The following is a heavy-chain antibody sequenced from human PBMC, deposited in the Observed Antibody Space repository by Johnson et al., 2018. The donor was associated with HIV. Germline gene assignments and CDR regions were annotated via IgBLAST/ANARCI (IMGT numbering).Heavy chain of an antibody. CDR3: ASLGLDLLVKAPLSVVFDAFDI. Sequence: VQLVESGGGVVRPGGSLRLSCAPSGFNFDDYGMSWVRQAPGKGLEWVSIIYSGGRTYHADSVKGRFTISRDNSNNTLYLQMNSLRAEDTAVYYCASLGLDLLVKAPLSVVFDAFDIWGQGTMVTVSS. D-gene: IGHD3-16*01. CDR1: GFNFDDYG. J-gene: IGHJ3*02. CDR2: IYSGGRT. V-gene: IGHV3-66*02.